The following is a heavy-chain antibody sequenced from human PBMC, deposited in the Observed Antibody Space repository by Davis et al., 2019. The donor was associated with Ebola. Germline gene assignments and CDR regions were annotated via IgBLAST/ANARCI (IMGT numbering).Heavy chain of an antibody. V-gene: IGHV3-21*04. J-gene: IGHJ4*02. CDR3: TTQWLVLGNRDY. D-gene: IGHD6-19*01. Sequence: GESLKISCAASGFTFSSYSMNWVRQAPGKGLEWVSSISSSSSYIYYADSVKGRFTISRDNAKNSLYLQMNSLKTEDTAVYYCTTQWLVLGNRDYWGQGTLVTVSS. CDR2: ISSSSSYI. CDR1: GFTFSSYS.